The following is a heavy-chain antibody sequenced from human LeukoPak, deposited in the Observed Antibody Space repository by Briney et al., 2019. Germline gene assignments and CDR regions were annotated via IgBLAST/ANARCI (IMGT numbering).Heavy chain of an antibody. V-gene: IGHV3-11*05. D-gene: IGHD4-23*01. Sequence: GGSLRLSCTASGFTFSDYYMSWIRQAPGKGLEWVSYITGRSSYTNYGDSVKGRFTTSRDNAKNSLYLQMKSLRAEDTAVYYCARDGYGGNPFDYWGQGTLVAVSS. CDR3: ARDGYGGNPFDY. CDR1: GFTFSDYY. J-gene: IGHJ4*02. CDR2: ITGRSSYT.